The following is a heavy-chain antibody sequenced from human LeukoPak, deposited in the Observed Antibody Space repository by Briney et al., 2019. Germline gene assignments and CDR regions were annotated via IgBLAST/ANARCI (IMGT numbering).Heavy chain of an antibody. J-gene: IGHJ5*02. V-gene: IGHV1-46*01. CDR1: GYTFTSYY. Sequence: ASVKVSCKASGYTFTSYYMHWVRHAPGQGLEWMGIINPSGGSTSYAQKFQGRVTMTRDTSTSTVYMELSSLRSEDTAVYYCARDPKRSYYDSSGSSWFDPWGQGTLVTVSS. CDR3: ARDPKRSYYDSSGSSWFDP. CDR2: INPSGGST. D-gene: IGHD3-22*01.